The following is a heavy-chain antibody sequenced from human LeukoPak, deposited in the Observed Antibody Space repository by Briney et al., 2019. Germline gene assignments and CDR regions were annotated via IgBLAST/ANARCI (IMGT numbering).Heavy chain of an antibody. CDR2: IASDGSST. D-gene: IGHD1-7*01. J-gene: IGHJ4*02. V-gene: IGHV3-74*01. Sequence: GGSLRLSCAASGFTFSSYWMNWVRQAPGKGLVWVSRIASDGSSTTYADSVKGRFSISRDNAKNTLYLQMNSLRVEDTAVYYCARVRSNWNYEGLDYWGQGTLVTVSS. CDR3: ARVRSNWNYEGLDY. CDR1: GFTFSSYW.